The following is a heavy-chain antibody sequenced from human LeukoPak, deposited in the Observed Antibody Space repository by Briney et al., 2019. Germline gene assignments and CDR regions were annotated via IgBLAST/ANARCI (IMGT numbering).Heavy chain of an antibody. CDR3: ARERGTKVGATGWFDP. Sequence: ASVKVSCKASGGTFSSYAISWVRQAPGQGLEWMGRIIPILGIANYAQKFQGRVTITADKSTSTAYMELSSLRSEDTAVYYCARERGTKVGATGWFDPWGQGTLVTVSS. D-gene: IGHD1-26*01. V-gene: IGHV1-69*04. CDR2: IIPILGIA. J-gene: IGHJ5*02. CDR1: GGTFSSYA.